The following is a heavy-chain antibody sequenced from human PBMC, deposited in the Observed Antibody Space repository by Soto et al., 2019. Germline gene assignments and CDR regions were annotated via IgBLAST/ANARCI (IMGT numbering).Heavy chain of an antibody. V-gene: IGHV1-69*13. CDR2: IIPIFGTA. D-gene: IGHD2-8*01. J-gene: IGHJ6*02. CDR3: ARFDCTNGVCPLYYYYYGMDV. Sequence: GASVKVSCKASGGTFSSYAISWVRQAPGQGLEWMGGIIPIFGTANYAQKFQGRVTITADESTSTAYMELSSLRSEDTAVYYCARFDCTNGVCPLYYYYYGMDVWGQGTTVTVSS. CDR1: GGTFSSYA.